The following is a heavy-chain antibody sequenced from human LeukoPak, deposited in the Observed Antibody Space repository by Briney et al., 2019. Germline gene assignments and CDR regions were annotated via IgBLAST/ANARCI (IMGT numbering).Heavy chain of an antibody. Sequence: PGGSLRLSCAASGFTVSSNYMTWVRQAPGKELEWVSVIYSGGSTYYADSVKGRFTISRDNSKNTLYLQMNSLRVEDTAVYYCVRLRGYSYGPPDYWGQGTLVTVSS. J-gene: IGHJ4*02. D-gene: IGHD5-18*01. CDR1: GFTVSSNY. CDR3: VRLRGYSYGPPDY. CDR2: IYSGGST. V-gene: IGHV3-53*01.